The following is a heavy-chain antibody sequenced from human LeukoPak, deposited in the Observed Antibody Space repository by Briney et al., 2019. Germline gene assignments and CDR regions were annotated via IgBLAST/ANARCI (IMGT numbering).Heavy chain of an antibody. CDR1: GFTFSSYG. CDR3: AKDPGSGSYYVGFDY. CDR2: IRYDGSNK. Sequence: GGSLRLSCAASGFTFSSYGMHWVRQAPGKGLEWVAFIRYDGSNKYYADSVKGRFTISRDNSKNTLYLQMNSLRAEDTAVYYCAKDPGSGSYYVGFDYWGQGTLVTVSS. D-gene: IGHD3-10*01. V-gene: IGHV3-30*02. J-gene: IGHJ4*02.